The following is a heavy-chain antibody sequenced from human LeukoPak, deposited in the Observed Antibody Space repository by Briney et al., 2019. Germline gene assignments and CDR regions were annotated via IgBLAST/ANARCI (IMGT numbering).Heavy chain of an antibody. J-gene: IGHJ6*03. Sequence: GGSLRLSCAASGFTFSSYAMSWARQAPGKGLEWVSAIYGSGDTTYYADSVKGRFTVSRDNSKNTLSLQMDGLRAEDTAVYYCAKMAGMTRQVYYMDVWGKGATVTVSS. D-gene: IGHD5-24*01. CDR1: GFTFSSYA. CDR2: IYGSGDTT. V-gene: IGHV3-23*01. CDR3: AKMAGMTRQVYYMDV.